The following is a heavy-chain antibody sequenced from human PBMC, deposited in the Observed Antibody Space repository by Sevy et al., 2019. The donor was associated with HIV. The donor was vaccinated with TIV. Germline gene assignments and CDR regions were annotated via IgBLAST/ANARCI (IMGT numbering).Heavy chain of an antibody. D-gene: IGHD7-27*01. J-gene: IGHJ4*02. Sequence: GGSLRLSCAASGFTFSHHNMNWVRQAPGKGLEWISYISKSGSTTYFADSVRGRFTISRDNAKNSLFLEMHSLTDGDTDVYYCAREENRELGTIPLDSWGRGTQVTVSS. CDR3: AREENRELGTIPLDS. CDR1: GFTFSHHN. CDR2: ISKSGSTT. V-gene: IGHV3-48*02.